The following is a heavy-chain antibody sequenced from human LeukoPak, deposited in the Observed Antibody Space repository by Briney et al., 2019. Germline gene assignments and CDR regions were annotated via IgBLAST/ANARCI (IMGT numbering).Heavy chain of an antibody. Sequence: EPSETLSLTCTVSGYSISSGYYWGWIRQPPGKGLEWIGSIYHSGSTYYNPSLKSRVTISVDTSKNQFSLKLSSVTAADTAVYYCARHYRDSSGYYYGYFDYWGQGTLVTVSS. V-gene: IGHV4-38-2*02. CDR2: IYHSGST. CDR3: ARHYRDSSGYYYGYFDY. CDR1: GYSISSGYY. J-gene: IGHJ4*02. D-gene: IGHD3-22*01.